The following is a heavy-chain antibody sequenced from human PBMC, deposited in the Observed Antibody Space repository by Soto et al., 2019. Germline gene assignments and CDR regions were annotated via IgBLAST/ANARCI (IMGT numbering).Heavy chain of an antibody. CDR2: TSATGSTT. J-gene: IGHJ4*02. V-gene: IGHV3-23*01. D-gene: IGHD1-7*01. CDR1: GFTFSTHA. Sequence: GGSLRLSCAVSGFTFSTHAMSWVRQAPGKGLEWVSGTSATGSTTYYADSVKGQFTISRDNSKNTLYLQMNSLRAEDTAVYYCASRDPGTSVDYWGQGTLVTVSS. CDR3: ASRDPGTSVDY.